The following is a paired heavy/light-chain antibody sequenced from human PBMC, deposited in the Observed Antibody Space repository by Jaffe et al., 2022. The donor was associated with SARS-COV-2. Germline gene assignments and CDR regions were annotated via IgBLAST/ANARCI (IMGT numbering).Light chain of an antibody. V-gene: IGKV1-12*01. CDR1: QLISNR. CDR3: QQANSLPPT. CDR2: DGS. J-gene: IGKJ1*01. Sequence: DIQMTQSPSSVSASVGDRVTITCRTSQLISNRLGWYQQRPGKAPNLLIYDGSILQSGVPSRFSGSGSGTEFTLTISSLQPEDSATYYCQQANSLPPTFGQGTNVEIK.
Heavy chain of an antibody. D-gene: IGHD1-20*01. V-gene: IGHV4-4*02. CDR3: ARGYVYNRSSFWFVP. J-gene: IGHJ5*02. Sequence: QVQLQESGPGLVKPSETLLLTCDVSGDSVSSGWWSWVRQPPGKGLEWIGEIYRSGGANYNPSFKSRVTMSMDQSKNQFSLKLNSLTAADTAVYYCARGYVYNRSSFWFVPWGQGTLVTVSS. CDR2: IYRSGGA. CDR1: GDSVSSGW.